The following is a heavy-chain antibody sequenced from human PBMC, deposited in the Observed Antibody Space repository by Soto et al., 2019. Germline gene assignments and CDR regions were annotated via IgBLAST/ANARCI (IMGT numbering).Heavy chain of an antibody. CDR1: GGTFSSYA. Sequence: SVKVSCKASGGTFSSYAIRWVRQAPGHGLEWMGGIIPIFGTANYAQKFQGRVTITADESTSTAYMELSSLRSEDTAVYYCARDSTYYYDSSGYYSFDYWGQGTLVTVSS. CDR3: ARDSTYYYDSSGYYSFDY. D-gene: IGHD3-22*01. V-gene: IGHV1-69*13. CDR2: IIPIFGTA. J-gene: IGHJ4*02.